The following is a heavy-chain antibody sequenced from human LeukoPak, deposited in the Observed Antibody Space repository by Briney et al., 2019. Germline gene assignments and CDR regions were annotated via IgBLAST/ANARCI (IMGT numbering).Heavy chain of an antibody. D-gene: IGHD6-13*01. J-gene: IGHJ4*02. Sequence: GGSLRLSCAASGFIFSGYSMNWVRQAPGKGLEWVSFISISTNTIYYADSVKGRFTISRDNAKNSLYLQMNSLRDEDTAVYYCARDKAAAGTYDYWGQGTLVTVSS. V-gene: IGHV3-48*02. CDR3: ARDKAAAGTYDY. CDR2: ISISTNTI. CDR1: GFIFSGYS.